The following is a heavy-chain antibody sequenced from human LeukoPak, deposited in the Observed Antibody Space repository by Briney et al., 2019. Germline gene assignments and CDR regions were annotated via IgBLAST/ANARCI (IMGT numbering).Heavy chain of an antibody. V-gene: IGHV3-73*01. J-gene: IGHJ6*02. CDR3: TRLHGSGSYHLPYGMDV. CDR2: IRSKANSYAT. D-gene: IGHD3-10*01. Sequence: PGGSLRLSCAASGFTFSGSAMHWVRQASGKGLEWVGRIRSKANSYATAYAASAKGRFTISRDDSKNTAYLQMNSLKTEDTAVYYCTRLHGSGSYHLPYGMDVWGQGTTVTASS. CDR1: GFTFSGSA.